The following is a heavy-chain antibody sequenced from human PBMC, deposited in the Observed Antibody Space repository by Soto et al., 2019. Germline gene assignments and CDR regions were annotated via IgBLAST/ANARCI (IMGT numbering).Heavy chain of an antibody. Sequence: PSETLSLTCTVSGGSISSSSYYWGWIRQPPGKGLEWIGSIYYSGSTYYNPSLKSRVTISVDTSKNQFSLKLSSVTAADTAVYYCARQGNYYGSGSYYKRSPLRWFDPWGQGTLVTVSS. CDR2: IYYSGST. CDR1: GGSISSSSYY. CDR3: ARQGNYYGSGSYYKRSPLRWFDP. V-gene: IGHV4-39*01. J-gene: IGHJ5*02. D-gene: IGHD3-10*01.